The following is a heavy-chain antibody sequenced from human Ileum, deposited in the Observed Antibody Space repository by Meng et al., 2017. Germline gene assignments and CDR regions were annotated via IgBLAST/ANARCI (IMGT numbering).Heavy chain of an antibody. Sequence: QWQQQEWGPGPGNPSRTLSCTCTVYGRSISGGHYFWSWIRQTPEKGLVWIEYIYHSGVTYYSLSVKSRLTISVDTPKSQFSLKLSSVNAADTAIYYCARGVVTYYDSSTLTWFDPWGQGALVTVSS. J-gene: IGHJ5*02. CDR2: IYHSGVT. D-gene: IGHD3-22*01. CDR3: ARGVVTYYDSSTLTWFDP. CDR1: GRSISGGHYF. V-gene: IGHV4-31*03.